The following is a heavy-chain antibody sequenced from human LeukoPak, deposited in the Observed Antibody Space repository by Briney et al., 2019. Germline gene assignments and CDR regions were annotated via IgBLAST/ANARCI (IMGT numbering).Heavy chain of an antibody. CDR1: GYTFTGYY. V-gene: IGHV1-2*02. J-gene: IGHJ5*02. CDR3: ARAAAAGRGYNWIDP. Sequence: GASVKVSCKASGYTFTGYYMHWVRQAPGQGLEWMGWINPNSGGTNYAQKFQGRVTMTRDTSISTAYMELSRLRSDDTAVYYCARAAAAGRGYNWIDPWGQGTLVTVSS. D-gene: IGHD6-13*01. CDR2: INPNSGGT.